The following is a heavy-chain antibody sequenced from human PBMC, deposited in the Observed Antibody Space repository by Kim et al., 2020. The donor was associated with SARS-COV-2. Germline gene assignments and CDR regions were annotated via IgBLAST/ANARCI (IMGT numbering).Heavy chain of an antibody. J-gene: IGHJ6*02. Sequence: GGSLRLSCAASGFTFSSYAMSWVRQAPGKGLEWVSAISGSGGSTYYADSVKGRFTISRDDSKNTLYLQMNSLRAEDTAVYYCAKSPSFLEWLLHPYGMDVWGQGTTVTVSS. CDR2: ISGSGGST. D-gene: IGHD3-3*02. CDR3: AKSPSFLEWLLHPYGMDV. V-gene: IGHV3-23*01. CDR1: GFTFSSYA.